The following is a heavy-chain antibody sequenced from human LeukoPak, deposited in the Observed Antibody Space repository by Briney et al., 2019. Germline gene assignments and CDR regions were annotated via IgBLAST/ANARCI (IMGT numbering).Heavy chain of an antibody. CDR1: GFTFSNYG. CDR3: ANQAGIVGAHHAFDI. V-gene: IGHV3-23*01. J-gene: IGHJ3*02. Sequence: GGTLRLSCAASGFTFSNYGMSWVRQAPGKGLEWVSAISGSGGSTYYADSVKGRFTISRDNAKNTLYLQMNSLRTEDTAVYYCANQAGIVGAHHAFDIWGQGTMVTVSS. CDR2: ISGSGGST. D-gene: IGHD1-26*01.